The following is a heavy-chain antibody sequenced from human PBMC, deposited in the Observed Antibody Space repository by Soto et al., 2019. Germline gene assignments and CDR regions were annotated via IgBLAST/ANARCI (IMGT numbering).Heavy chain of an antibody. V-gene: IGHV3-7*01. CDR3: ARDESVGYGKYYYYYYMDV. CDR2: IKQDGSEK. J-gene: IGHJ6*03. Sequence: EVQLVESGGGLVQPGGSLRLSCAASGFTFSSYWMSWVRQAPGKGLEWVANIKQDGSEKYYVDSVKGRFTISRDNAKNSLYLQMHRLRAEDTAVYYCARDESVGYGKYYYYYYMDVWGKGTTVTVSS. D-gene: IGHD5-12*01. CDR1: GFTFSSYW.